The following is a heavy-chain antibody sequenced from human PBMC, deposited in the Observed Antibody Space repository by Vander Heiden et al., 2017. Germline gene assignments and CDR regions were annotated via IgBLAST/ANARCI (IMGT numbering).Heavy chain of an antibody. CDR3: AKHPNGYYINYFDY. CDR1: GFTFNNYD. V-gene: IGHV3-23*01. Sequence: EVQVLESGGGLVQPGGSLKLSCEASGFTFNNYDMSWVRQAPGKGLEWVSGSSGSGARTYYPDSVKGRFTISRDSSKNTLSLQMNSLRAEDTAIYYCAKHPNGYYINYFDYWGQGTLVTVSS. J-gene: IGHJ4*02. CDR2: SSGSGART. D-gene: IGHD4-17*01.